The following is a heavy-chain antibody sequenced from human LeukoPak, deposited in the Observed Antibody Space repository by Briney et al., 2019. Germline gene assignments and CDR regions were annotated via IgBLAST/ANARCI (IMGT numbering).Heavy chain of an antibody. J-gene: IGHJ5*02. V-gene: IGHV3-74*03. CDR3: ARDPCSSTSCYRGNWFDP. D-gene: IGHD2-2*01. CDR2: INSDGSDR. Sequence: TGGSLRLSCAASGFTFSTYGMNWVRQVAGKGLEWVSRINSDGSDRKYADSVKGRFTISRDNAKNTLFLQMNSLRAGDTAVYYCARDPCSSTSCYRGNWFDPWGQGTLVTVSS. CDR1: GFTFSTYG.